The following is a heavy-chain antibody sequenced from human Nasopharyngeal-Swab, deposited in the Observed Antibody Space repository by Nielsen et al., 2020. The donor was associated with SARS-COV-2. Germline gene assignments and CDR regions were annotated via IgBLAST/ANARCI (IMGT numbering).Heavy chain of an antibody. D-gene: IGHD2-8*02. V-gene: IGHV3-30*04. J-gene: IGHJ6*02. Sequence: GESLKISCAASGFTFCRYAMHWVRQAPGKGLEWVAVISYDGSNQYYADSVKGRLTIPRDNAKNSLYLQMNSLRAEDTALYYCAKAGGVAGEFYGMDVWGQGTTVTVSS. CDR1: GFTFCRYA. CDR2: ISYDGSNQ. CDR3: AKAGGVAGEFYGMDV.